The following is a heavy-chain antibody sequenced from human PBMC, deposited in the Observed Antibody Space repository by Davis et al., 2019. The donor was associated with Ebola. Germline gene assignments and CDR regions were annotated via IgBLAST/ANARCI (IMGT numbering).Heavy chain of an antibody. CDR2: INSDGSST. CDR3: ARGSSITMVQGVIPSDY. CDR1: GFTFSSYW. J-gene: IGHJ4*02. V-gene: IGHV3-74*01. Sequence: GESLKISCAASGFTFSSYWMSWVRQAPGKGLVWVSRINSDGSSTSYADSVKGRFTISRDNAKNTLYLQMNSLRAEDTAVYYCARGSSITMVQGVIPSDYWGQGTLVTVSS. D-gene: IGHD3-10*01.